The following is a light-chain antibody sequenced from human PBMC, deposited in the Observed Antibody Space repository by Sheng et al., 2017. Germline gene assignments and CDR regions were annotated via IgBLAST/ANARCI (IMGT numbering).Light chain of an antibody. V-gene: IGKV3-20*01. CDR1: VYWQRL. J-gene: IGKJ1*01. CDR3: LQYGISPWA. Sequence: DIVLTQSPGTLSLSPGGRHPLLQGQSVYWQRLLSLVPAETCQAPRLLIYGTSNRATGIPDRFQWQXVWDKLHLAISRLEPGDLAVYYCLQYGISPWAFGQGTKVEIK. CDR2: GTS.